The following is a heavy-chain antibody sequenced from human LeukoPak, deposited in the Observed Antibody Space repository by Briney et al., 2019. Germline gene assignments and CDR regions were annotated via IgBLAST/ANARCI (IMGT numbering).Heavy chain of an antibody. CDR2: IYYSGST. V-gene: IGHV4-39*07. Sequence: SETLSLTCTVSGGSISSSSYYWGWIRQPPGKGLEWIGSIYYSGSTYYNPSLKSRVTISVDTPKNQFSLKLSSVTAADTAVYYCGGGGGGDYVWGSYRRPFDYWGQGSLVTVSS. CDR1: GGSISSSSYY. CDR3: GGGGGGDYVWGSYRRPFDY. D-gene: IGHD3-16*02. J-gene: IGHJ4*02.